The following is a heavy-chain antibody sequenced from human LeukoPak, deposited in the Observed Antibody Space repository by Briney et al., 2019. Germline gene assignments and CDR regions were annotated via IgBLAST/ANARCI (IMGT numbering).Heavy chain of an antibody. CDR2: IKSKIDGGTT. V-gene: IGHV3-15*01. J-gene: IGHJ4*02. Sequence: GGSRRLSWAASGFTFISYGMSWVRQAPGKGLEGVGRIKSKIDGGTTDYAAPVKGRFTISRDDSKNTLYLQMNSLKTEDTAVYYCTTHIVVVTALYYFDYWGQGTLVTVSS. CDR1: GFTFISYG. D-gene: IGHD2-21*02. CDR3: TTHIVVVTALYYFDY.